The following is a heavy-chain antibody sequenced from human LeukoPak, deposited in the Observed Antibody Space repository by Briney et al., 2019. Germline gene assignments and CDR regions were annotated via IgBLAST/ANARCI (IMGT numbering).Heavy chain of an antibody. CDR3: AKDPGNDYVWGSY. V-gene: IGHV3-23*01. CDR1: GFTFSSYA. Sequence: PGASLRLSCAASGFTFSSYAMSWVRQAPGQGLEWVSAISGSGGSTYYADSVKGRFTISRDNSKNTLYLQMNSLRAEDTAVYYCAKDPGNDYVWGSYWGQGTMVTVSS. CDR2: ISGSGGST. J-gene: IGHJ3*01. D-gene: IGHD3-16*01.